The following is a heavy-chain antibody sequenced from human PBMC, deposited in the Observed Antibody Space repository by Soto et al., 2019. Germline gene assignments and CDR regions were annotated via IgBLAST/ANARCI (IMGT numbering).Heavy chain of an antibody. Sequence: SETLSLTCTVSGGSISSSSYYWGWIRQPPGKGLEWIGSIYYSGSTYYNPSLKSRVTISVDTSKNQFSLKLSSVTAADTAVYYCARQVGSGWYGEYFDYWGQGTLVTVS. J-gene: IGHJ4*02. CDR2: IYYSGST. CDR1: GGSISSSSYY. D-gene: IGHD6-13*01. CDR3: ARQVGSGWYGEYFDY. V-gene: IGHV4-39*01.